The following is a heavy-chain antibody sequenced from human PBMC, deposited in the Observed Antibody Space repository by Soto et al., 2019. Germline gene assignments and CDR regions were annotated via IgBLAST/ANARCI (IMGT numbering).Heavy chain of an antibody. J-gene: IGHJ6*02. CDR1: GFTFSSYG. V-gene: IGHV3-30*18. D-gene: IGHD2-8*02. Sequence: QVELVESGGGVVQPERSLRLSCAASGFTFSSYGMHWVRQAPGKGLEWVALISYDEGTKYYADSVKGRFTISRDNSKNTLYLQMNSLRVEDTAVYYCAKDGGHQYWHYGIDVWGQGTPVTVSS. CDR3: AKDGGHQYWHYGIDV. CDR2: ISYDEGTK.